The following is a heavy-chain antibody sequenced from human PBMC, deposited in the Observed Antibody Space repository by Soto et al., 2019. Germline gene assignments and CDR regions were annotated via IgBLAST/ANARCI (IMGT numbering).Heavy chain of an antibody. D-gene: IGHD3-10*01. CDR2: ISGGGDAT. V-gene: IGHV3-23*01. J-gene: IGHJ2*01. CDR3: ARKVPGSTTRPDYWYFDL. Sequence: VQLLESGGGLVQPGGSLRLSCAASGFTFISYAMNWVRQAPGKGLQWVSAISGGGDATFYADSVKGRFTISRDNSMNTVTLQMNSLGADDTAVYYCARKVPGSTTRPDYWYFDLWGRGTLVTVSS. CDR1: GFTFISYA.